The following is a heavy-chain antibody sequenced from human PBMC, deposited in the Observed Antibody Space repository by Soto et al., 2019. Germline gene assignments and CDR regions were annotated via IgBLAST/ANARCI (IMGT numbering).Heavy chain of an antibody. V-gene: IGHV3-33*01. J-gene: IGHJ4*02. CDR2: IWYDGSNK. CDR1: GFTFSSYG. D-gene: IGHD6-19*01. Sequence: QVQLVESGGGVVQPGRSLRLSCAASGFTFSSYGMHWVRQAPGKGLEWVAVIWYDGSNKYYADSVKGRFTISRDNSKKTLYLLMNSLRAEDTAVYYCARAHGWYSCGWYLIDYWGQGTLVTVSS. CDR3: ARAHGWYSCGWYLIDY.